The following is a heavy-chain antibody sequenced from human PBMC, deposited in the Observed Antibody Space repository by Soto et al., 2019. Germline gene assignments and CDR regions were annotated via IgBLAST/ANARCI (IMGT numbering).Heavy chain of an antibody. Sequence: ASVKVSCKASGYTFTGYYMHWVRQAPGQGLEWMGWINPNSGGTNYAQKFQGWVTMTRDTSISTAYMELSRLRSDDTAVYYCARGRYAVTTFWYYYYMDVWGKGTTVTVSS. CDR3: ARGRYAVTTFWYYYYMDV. CDR2: INPNSGGT. D-gene: IGHD4-17*01. CDR1: GYTFTGYY. J-gene: IGHJ6*03. V-gene: IGHV1-2*04.